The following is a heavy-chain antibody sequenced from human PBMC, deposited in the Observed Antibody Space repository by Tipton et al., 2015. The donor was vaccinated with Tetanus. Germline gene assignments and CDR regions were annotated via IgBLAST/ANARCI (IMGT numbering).Heavy chain of an antibody. Sequence: SLRLSCAASGFTFSSYGMHWVRQAPGKGLEWVAVIWYDGSNKYYADSVKGRYTISRDNSKNTLYLQMNSLRAEDTAVYYCARDSGRVTHDAFDFWGQGTIVTVSS. V-gene: IGHV3-33*01. CDR1: GFTFSSYG. CDR3: ARDSGRVTHDAFDF. CDR2: IWYDGSNK. D-gene: IGHD3-16*01. J-gene: IGHJ3*01.